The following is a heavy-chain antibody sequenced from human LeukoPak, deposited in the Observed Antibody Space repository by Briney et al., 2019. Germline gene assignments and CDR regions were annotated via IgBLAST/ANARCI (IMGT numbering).Heavy chain of an antibody. D-gene: IGHD2-15*01. Sequence: SLRLSCTTSGFTFCEYAMSWVRQAPGKGLEWVGFIRSKPYGGTTEYAASVKGRFTISRDDSKSIAYLQMNSLKTEDTAVYYCTTGIKTADHWGQGTLVTVSS. CDR2: IRSKPYGGTT. J-gene: IGHJ4*02. V-gene: IGHV3-49*04. CDR3: TTGIKTADH. CDR1: GFTFCEYA.